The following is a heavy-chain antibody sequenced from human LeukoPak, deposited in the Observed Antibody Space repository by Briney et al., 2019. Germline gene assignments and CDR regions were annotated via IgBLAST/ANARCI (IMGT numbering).Heavy chain of an antibody. CDR3: AKEPDSSGYYYYYMDV. CDR2: ISYDGSNN. CDR1: GFTFSSYG. Sequence: PGGSLRLSCAASGFTFSSYGMHWVRQAPGKGLEWVAVISYDGSNNYYADSVKGRFTISRDNSKNTLFLQMNSLRAEDTAVYYCAKEPDSSGYYYYYMDVWGKGTTVTVSS. J-gene: IGHJ6*03. D-gene: IGHD6-19*01. V-gene: IGHV3-30*18.